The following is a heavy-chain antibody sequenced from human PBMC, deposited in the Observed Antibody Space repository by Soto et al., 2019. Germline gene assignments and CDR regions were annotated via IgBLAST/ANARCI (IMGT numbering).Heavy chain of an antibody. Sequence: QVQLVHSGAEVKKPGSSVKVSCKASGGTFSSYTISWVRQAPGQGLEWMGRIIPILGIANYAQKFQGRVTITADKSTSTAYMELSSLRSEDTAVYYCAKQGYCSGGSCYKNWFDPWGQGTLVTVSS. CDR1: GGTFSSYT. D-gene: IGHD2-15*01. V-gene: IGHV1-69*02. J-gene: IGHJ5*02. CDR3: AKQGYCSGGSCYKNWFDP. CDR2: IIPILGIA.